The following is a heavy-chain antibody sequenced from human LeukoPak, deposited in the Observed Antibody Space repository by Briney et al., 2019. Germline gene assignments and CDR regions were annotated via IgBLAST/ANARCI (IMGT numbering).Heavy chain of an antibody. J-gene: IGHJ4*02. CDR2: IWYDGSNK. V-gene: IGHV3-33*01. CDR3: AREEATVTTFDY. Sequence: GGSLRLSRAASGFTFSSYGMHWVRQAPGKGLEWVAVIWYDGSNKYYADSVKGRFTISRDNSKNTLYLQMNSLRAEDTAVYYCAREEATVTTFDYWGQGTLVTVSS. D-gene: IGHD4-17*01. CDR1: GFTFSSYG.